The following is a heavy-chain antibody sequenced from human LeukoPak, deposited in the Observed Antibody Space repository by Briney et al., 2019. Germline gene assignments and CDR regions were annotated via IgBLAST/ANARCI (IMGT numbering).Heavy chain of an antibody. CDR2: ISAYNGNT. CDR1: GYTFTSYG. D-gene: IGHD6-19*01. CDR3: ASSVAGAQYYYYYGMDV. V-gene: IGHV1-18*01. J-gene: IGHJ6*02. Sequence: ASVKVSCKASGYTFTSYGISWVRQAPGQGLEWMGWISAYNGNTNYAQKLQGRVTMTTDTSTSTAYMELRSLGSDDTAVYYCASSVAGAQYYYYYGMDVWGQGTTVTVSS.